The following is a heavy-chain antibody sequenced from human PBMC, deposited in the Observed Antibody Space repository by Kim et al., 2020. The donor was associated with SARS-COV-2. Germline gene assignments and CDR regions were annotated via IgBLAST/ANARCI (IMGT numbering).Heavy chain of an antibody. J-gene: IGHJ4*02. CDR2: GNT. Sequence: GNTKYSQKFQGRVAITSATSASTAYMQLSSLSSEDTAVYFCARGYSYGCDYWGQGTLVTVSS. D-gene: IGHD5-18*01. CDR3: ARGYSYGCDY. V-gene: IGHV1-3*01.